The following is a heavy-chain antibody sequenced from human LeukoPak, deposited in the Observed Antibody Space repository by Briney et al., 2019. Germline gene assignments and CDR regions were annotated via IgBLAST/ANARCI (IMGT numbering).Heavy chain of an antibody. V-gene: IGHV3-7*01. D-gene: IGHD3-22*01. CDR3: ARGSGYYDSSGYYNWFDP. CDR1: EFTFSDYW. J-gene: IGHJ5*02. CDR2: IKKDGSEE. Sequence: QPGGSLRLSCAASEFTFSDYWMSWVRQAPGKGPEWVANIKKDGSEEHYVDSVKGRFTVSRDNAKNSLFLQMNSLRAEDTAVYYCARGSGYYDSSGYYNWFDPWGQGTLVTVSS.